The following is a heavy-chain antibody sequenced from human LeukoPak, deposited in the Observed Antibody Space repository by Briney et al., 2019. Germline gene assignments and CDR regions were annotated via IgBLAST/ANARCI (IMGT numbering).Heavy chain of an antibody. V-gene: IGHV3-21*01. CDR1: GFTFSSYS. CDR3: ARDQANGSGSYYIYYYYYMDV. J-gene: IGHJ6*03. Sequence: GGSLRLSCAASGFTFSSYSMNWVRQAPGKGLEWVSSISSSSSYIYYADSVKGRFTISRDNAKNSLYLQMNSLRAEDTAVYYCARDQANGSGSYYIYYYYYMDVWGKGTTVTVSS. D-gene: IGHD3-10*01. CDR2: ISSSSSYI.